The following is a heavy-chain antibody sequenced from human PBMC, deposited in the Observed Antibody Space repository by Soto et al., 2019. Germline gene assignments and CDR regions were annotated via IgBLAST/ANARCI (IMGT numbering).Heavy chain of an antibody. CDR2: IYYSGST. D-gene: IGHD3-3*01. CDR3: ARVGRTYYDF. V-gene: IGHV4-30-4*01. J-gene: IGHJ4*02. CDR1: GGSISSGDYY. Sequence: SETLSLTCTVSGGSISSGDYYWSWIRQPPGKGLEWIGYIYYSGSTHYNPSLKSRVTISVDTSKNQFSLKLSSVTAADTAVYYCARVGRTYYDFWSQGTLVTVSS.